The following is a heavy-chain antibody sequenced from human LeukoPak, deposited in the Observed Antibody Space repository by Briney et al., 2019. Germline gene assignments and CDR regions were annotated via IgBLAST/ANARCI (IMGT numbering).Heavy chain of an antibody. Sequence: SETLSHTCTVSGGSISSYYWSWIRQPPGKGLEWIGYIYYSGSTNYNPSLKSRVTISVDTSKNQFSLKLSSVTAADTAVYYCARDGYSSGWYPGYYYYYGMDVWGQGTTVTVSS. CDR1: GGSISSYY. J-gene: IGHJ6*02. D-gene: IGHD6-19*01. V-gene: IGHV4-59*01. CDR2: IYYSGST. CDR3: ARDGYSSGWYPGYYYYYGMDV.